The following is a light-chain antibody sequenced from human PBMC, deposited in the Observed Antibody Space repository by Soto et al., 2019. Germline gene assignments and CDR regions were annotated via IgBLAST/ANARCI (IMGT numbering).Light chain of an antibody. CDR3: CSYAGSVV. CDR1: SSDVGGYNY. J-gene: IGLJ2*01. Sequence: QSALTQPRSVSGSPVQSVTISCTGTSSDVGGYNYVSWYQQHPGKAPKLMIYDVSKRPSGVPDRFSGSKSGNTASLTISGLQAEDEADYYSCSYAGSVVFGGGTKVTVL. V-gene: IGLV2-11*01. CDR2: DVS.